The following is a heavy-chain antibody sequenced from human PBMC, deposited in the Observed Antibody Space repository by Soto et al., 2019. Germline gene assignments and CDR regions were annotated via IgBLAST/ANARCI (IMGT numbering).Heavy chain of an antibody. Sequence: GASVKVTCKTSGYTFTGHYIHLLRQAPQQGPEWMGEIGPESGATRYAQKFRGRVTMTMDTSITTVYMELKNLSPDDTAVYYCGRGRSGQIVVFYWGQGTPVTVSS. D-gene: IGHD1-26*01. CDR2: IGPESGAT. J-gene: IGHJ4*02. V-gene: IGHV1-2*02. CDR1: GYTFTGHY. CDR3: GRGRSGQIVVFY.